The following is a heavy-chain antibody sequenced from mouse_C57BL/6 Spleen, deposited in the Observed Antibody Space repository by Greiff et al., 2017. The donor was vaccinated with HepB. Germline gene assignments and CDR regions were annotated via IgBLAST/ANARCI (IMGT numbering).Heavy chain of an antibody. J-gene: IGHJ1*03. V-gene: IGHV1-26*01. CDR3: AVWYFDV. CDR1: GYTFTDYY. Sequence: VQLQQSGPELVKPGASVKISCKASGYTFTDYYMNWVKQSHGKSLEWIGDINPNNGGTSYNQKVKSKATLTVDKSSSTAYMVLRSLTSEDSAVYYCAVWYFDVWGTGTTVTVSS. CDR2: INPNNGGT.